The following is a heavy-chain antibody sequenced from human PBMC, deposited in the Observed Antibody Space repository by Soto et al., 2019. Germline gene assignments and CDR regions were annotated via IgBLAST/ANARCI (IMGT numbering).Heavy chain of an antibody. J-gene: IGHJ4*01. CDR1: GFKFSCHA. Sequence: PGGSLRLFSAGFGFKFSCHALSRVRQAAGMWLEWGTAISASGARAYYADSGKGWFTFSKENTKNPRYEQMDSLSAAGEAVYYCAKQGVVVSSMDYWGQGTPVTVSS. CDR2: ISASGARA. CDR3: AKQGVVVSSMDY. D-gene: IGHD2-21*01. V-gene: IGHV3-23*01.